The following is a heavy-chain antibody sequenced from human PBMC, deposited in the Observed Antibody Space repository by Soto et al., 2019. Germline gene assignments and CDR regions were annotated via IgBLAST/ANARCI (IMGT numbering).Heavy chain of an antibody. CDR2: INQVGIT. J-gene: IGHJ4*02. Sequence: SETLSLTGAVSGGSFRGFYWAWIRQSPGKGLGWLGDINQVGITNYNPSLKRPGSIPADTPKSQFSLKLRSVTAAATAVYYCARAHDFWGGRQQPIDSWGQGTLVTVSS. V-gene: IGHV4-34*01. CDR1: GGSFRGFY. D-gene: IGHD3-3*01. CDR3: ARAHDFWGGRQQPIDS.